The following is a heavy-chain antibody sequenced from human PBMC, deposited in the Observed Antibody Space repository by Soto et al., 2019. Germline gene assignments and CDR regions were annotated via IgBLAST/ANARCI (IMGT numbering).Heavy chain of an antibody. CDR3: TGGSGWLQTD. CDR1: GFSSSPFW. V-gene: IGHV3-7*04. D-gene: IGHD6-19*01. J-gene: IGHJ4*02. Sequence: EVQLVESGGGLVQPGGSLRLSCADSGFSSSPFWMTWVRQAPGKGLEWVALIKHDGSEELYVDSVKGRFTISRDNAKNSVYLQMDRLRVEDTAVYYCTGGSGWLQTDWGQGTLVTVSS. CDR2: IKHDGSEE.